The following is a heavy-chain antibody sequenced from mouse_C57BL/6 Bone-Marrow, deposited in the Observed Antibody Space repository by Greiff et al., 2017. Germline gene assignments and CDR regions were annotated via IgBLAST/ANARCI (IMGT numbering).Heavy chain of an antibody. V-gene: IGHV5-4*01. CDR1: GFTFSSYA. CDR2: ISDGGSYT. CDR3: AKDKGYGYDGFAY. Sequence: EVKLVESGGGLVKPGGSLKLSCAASGFTFSSYAMSWVRQTPEKRLEWVATISDGGSYTYYPDNVKGRFTISRDNAKNNLYLQMSHLKSEDTAMYYCAKDKGYGYDGFAYWGRGTLVTVSA. D-gene: IGHD2-2*01. J-gene: IGHJ3*01.